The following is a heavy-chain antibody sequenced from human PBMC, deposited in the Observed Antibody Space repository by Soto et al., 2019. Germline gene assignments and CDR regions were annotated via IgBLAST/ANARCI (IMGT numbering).Heavy chain of an antibody. CDR3: GGGGIRIRGLEY. D-gene: IGHD1-20*01. Sequence: EVQLLESGGGLVQPGGSLRLSCAASGFTFSSYAMSWVRQAPGKGLEWVSSIIDSGGSTYHADSVKGRFTLSRDNSKNPLDLQMNSPRAEDTAVYYCGGGGIRIRGLEYWGQGTLVTVSS. CDR2: IIDSGGST. J-gene: IGHJ4*02. CDR1: GFTFSSYA. V-gene: IGHV3-23*01.